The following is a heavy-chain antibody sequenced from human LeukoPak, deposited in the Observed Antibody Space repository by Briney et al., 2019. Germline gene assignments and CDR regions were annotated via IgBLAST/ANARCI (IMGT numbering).Heavy chain of an antibody. D-gene: IGHD1-7*01. CDR2: IIPIFGIA. CDR1: GGTFSSYA. Sequence: SVKVSCKASGGTFSSYAISWVRQAPGQGLEWMGRIIPIFGIANYAQKFQGRVTITADKSTSTAYMELSSLRSEDTAVYYCARDNWNYGGWFDPWGQGTLVTVS. V-gene: IGHV1-69*04. J-gene: IGHJ5*02. CDR3: ARDNWNYGGWFDP.